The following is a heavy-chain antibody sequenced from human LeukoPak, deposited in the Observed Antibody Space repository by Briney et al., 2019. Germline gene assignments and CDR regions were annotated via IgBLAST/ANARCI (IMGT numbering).Heavy chain of an antibody. Sequence: SETLSLTCTVSGGSIRSSSYYWGWIRQPPGKGLEWIGEINHSGSTNYNPSLKSRVTISVDTSKNQFSLKLSSVTAADTAVYYCARASLYYDFWSGYYPINWFDPWGQGTLVTVSS. CDR3: ARASLYYDFWSGYYPINWFDP. CDR2: INHSGST. CDR1: GGSIRSSSYY. V-gene: IGHV4-39*07. D-gene: IGHD3-3*01. J-gene: IGHJ5*02.